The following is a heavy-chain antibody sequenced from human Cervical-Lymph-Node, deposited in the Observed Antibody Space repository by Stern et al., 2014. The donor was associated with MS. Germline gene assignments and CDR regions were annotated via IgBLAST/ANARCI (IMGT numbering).Heavy chain of an antibody. Sequence: MQLVESGAEVKKPGASVKVSCTASGYTFTSYYMNWVRQPPGKGLEWMGIINTSGGSTNYAYKFQGRVTTTRDTTTNTVYMEMSSLRSEDTAVYYCAILNSQWLFDYWGQGTLVTVSS. CDR2: INTSGGST. V-gene: IGHV1-46*01. J-gene: IGHJ4*02. D-gene: IGHD6-19*01. CDR1: GYTFTSYY. CDR3: AILNSQWLFDY.